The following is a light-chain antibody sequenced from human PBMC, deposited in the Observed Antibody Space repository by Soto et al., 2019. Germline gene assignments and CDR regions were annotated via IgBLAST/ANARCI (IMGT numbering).Light chain of an antibody. CDR3: QSYDSSLSGV. CDR1: SSNIGAGYD. V-gene: IGLV1-40*01. CDR2: GNS. J-gene: IGLJ1*01. Sequence: QSVLTQPPSVSGAPGQRVTISCTGSSSNIGAGYDVLWYQQFPGTAPKLLIYGNSNRPSGVPDRFSGSKSGTSASLAITGLQAEDEADYYCQSYDSSLSGVFGSGTKLTVL.